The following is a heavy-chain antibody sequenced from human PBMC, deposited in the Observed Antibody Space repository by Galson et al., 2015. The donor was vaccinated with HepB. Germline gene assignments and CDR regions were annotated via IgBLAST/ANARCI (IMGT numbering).Heavy chain of an antibody. CDR1: GFTFTTYA. CDR2: ISGDGDGT. CDR3: ATDSKWELLFDY. J-gene: IGHJ4*02. Sequence: SLRLSCAASGFTFTTYAMNWVRQAPGRGLEWVSGISGDGDGTHYADSVKGRFTISRDNSKNTLFLQMNSLRAEDTAVYYCATDSKWELLFDYWSEGALVTVSS. V-gene: IGHV3-23*01. D-gene: IGHD1-26*01.